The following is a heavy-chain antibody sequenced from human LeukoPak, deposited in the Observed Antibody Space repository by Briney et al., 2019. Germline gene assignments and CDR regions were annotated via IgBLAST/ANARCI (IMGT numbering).Heavy chain of an antibody. V-gene: IGHV3-30*04. D-gene: IGHD3-3*01. CDR3: AKDRALDHEFWSGPSGMDV. CDR2: ISYDGSNK. J-gene: IGHJ6*02. Sequence: GGSLRLSCAASGFTFSSYAMHWVRQAPGKGLEWVAVISYDGSNKYYADSVKGRFTISRDNSKNTLYLQMNSLRAEDTAVYYCAKDRALDHEFWSGPSGMDVWGQGTTVTVSS. CDR1: GFTFSSYA.